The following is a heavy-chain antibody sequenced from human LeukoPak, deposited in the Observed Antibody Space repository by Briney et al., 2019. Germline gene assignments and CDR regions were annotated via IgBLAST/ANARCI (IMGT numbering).Heavy chain of an antibody. J-gene: IGHJ4*02. CDR2: ISAYNGNT. CDR3: ARDLIYYGSGSYYEAGVNYYFDY. Sequence: ASVKVSCKASGYTFTSYGISWVRQAPGQGLEWMGWISAYNGNTNYAQKLQGRVTMTTDTSTSTAYMELRSLRSDDTAVYYCARDLIYYGSGSYYEAGVNYYFDYWGQGTLVTVSS. CDR1: GYTFTSYG. D-gene: IGHD3-10*01. V-gene: IGHV1-18*01.